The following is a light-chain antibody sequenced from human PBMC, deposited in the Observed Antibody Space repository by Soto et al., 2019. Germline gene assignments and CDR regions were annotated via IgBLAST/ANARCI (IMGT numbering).Light chain of an antibody. CDR1: QSISGW. J-gene: IGKJ4*01. Sequence: DIQMTQSPSTLSAFVGDRVTITCRASQSISGWLAWYQQKPGKAPKLLIFAASSLESGVPSRFSGSGSGTEFTLPISRLQPDDFATYHCQQYNDYPLTFGGGTKVEMK. CDR3: QQYNDYPLT. V-gene: IGKV1-5*01. CDR2: AAS.